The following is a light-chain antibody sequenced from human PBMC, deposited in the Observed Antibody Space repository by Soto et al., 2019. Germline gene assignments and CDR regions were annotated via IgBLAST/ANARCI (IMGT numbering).Light chain of an antibody. V-gene: IGLV2-14*01. CDR3: NSFTSTTSTTPYV. CDR1: SSDVRAYNY. J-gene: IGLJ1*01. CDR2: DVS. Sequence: QSALTQPASVSGSPGQSITISCTGTSSDVRAYNYVSWYQQYPGKAPKLMIYDVSNRPSGVSDRFSGSKSGNTASLTISGLQAEDEADYYCNSFTSTTSTTPYVFGTGTKVTVL.